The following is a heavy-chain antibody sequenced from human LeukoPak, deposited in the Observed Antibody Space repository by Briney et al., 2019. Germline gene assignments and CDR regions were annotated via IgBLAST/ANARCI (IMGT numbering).Heavy chain of an antibody. CDR3: ARGKWFGESPN. Sequence: PGGSLRLSCAASGFTFSNYNMNWVRQAPGKGLEWVSSISSSSSYIYYADSVKGRFTISRDNAKNSVYLQMNSLRAEDTAVYYCARGKWFGESPNWGQGTLATVSS. J-gene: IGHJ4*02. CDR1: GFTFSNYN. CDR2: ISSSSSYI. V-gene: IGHV3-21*01. D-gene: IGHD3-10*01.